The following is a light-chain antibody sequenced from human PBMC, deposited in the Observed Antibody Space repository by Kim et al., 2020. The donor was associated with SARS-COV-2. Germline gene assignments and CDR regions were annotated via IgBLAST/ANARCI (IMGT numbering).Light chain of an antibody. CDR3: QQYGDLPIT. CDR2: DAS. Sequence: DIQMTQSPSSLSASAGDRVTITCQASQDISNSLNWYQQKPGKAPKLLVFDASNLETGVPSRFSGRRSGTDFTFTISSLQPEDIATYYCQQYGDLPITFGGGTKVEI. CDR1: QDISNS. V-gene: IGKV1-33*01. J-gene: IGKJ4*01.